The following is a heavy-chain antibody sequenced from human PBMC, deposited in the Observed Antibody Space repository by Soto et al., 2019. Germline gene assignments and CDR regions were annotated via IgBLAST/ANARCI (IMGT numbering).Heavy chain of an antibody. D-gene: IGHD4-17*01. V-gene: IGHV1-69*02. J-gene: IGHJ6*03. CDR1: GGTFSSYT. CDR2: IIPILGIA. Sequence: QVQLVQSGAEVKKPGSSVKVSCKASGGTFSSYTISWVRQAPGQGLEWMGRIIPILGIANYAQKFQGRVTITADKSTSTAYMELSSLRSVDTAVYYCAGGYGDYDSYYYYYYMDVWGKGTTVTVSS. CDR3: AGGYGDYDSYYYYYYMDV.